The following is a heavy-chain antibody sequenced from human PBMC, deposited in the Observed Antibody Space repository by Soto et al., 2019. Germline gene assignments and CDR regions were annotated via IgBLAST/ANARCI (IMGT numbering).Heavy chain of an antibody. V-gene: IGHV3-30-3*02. CDR3: AKIEDLFGEHSDY. Sequence: QVQLVESGGGVVQPGRSLRLSCAASGFTFSSYAMHWVRQAPGKGLEWVAVISYDGSNKYYADSVKGRFTISRDNSKNTLYLQMNSLRAEDTAVYYCAKIEDLFGEHSDYWGQGTLVTVSS. D-gene: IGHD3-10*01. CDR1: GFTFSSYA. J-gene: IGHJ4*02. CDR2: ISYDGSNK.